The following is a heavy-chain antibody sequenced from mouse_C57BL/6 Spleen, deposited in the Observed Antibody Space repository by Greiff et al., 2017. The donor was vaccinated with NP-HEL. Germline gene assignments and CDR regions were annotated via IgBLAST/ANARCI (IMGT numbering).Heavy chain of an antibody. V-gene: IGHV1-82*01. CDR3: ARDGYEDY. Sequence: VQLQQSGPELVKPGASVKISCKASGYAFSSSWMNWVKQRPGKGLEWIGRIYPGDGDTNYNGKFKGKATLTADKSSSTAYMQLSSLTSEDSAVYFCARDGYEDYWGQGTTLTVSS. CDR2: IYPGDGDT. D-gene: IGHD2-2*01. J-gene: IGHJ2*01. CDR1: GYAFSSSW.